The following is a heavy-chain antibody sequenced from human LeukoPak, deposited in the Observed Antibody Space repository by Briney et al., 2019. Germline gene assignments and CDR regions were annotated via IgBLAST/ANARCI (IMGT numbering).Heavy chain of an antibody. V-gene: IGHV3-21*01. J-gene: IGHJ6*03. CDR1: GFSFSTYS. CDR2: INSDSIWI. CDR3: AKGARYCSGGSCYYRYYYYYMDV. Sequence: PGGSLRLSCAASGFSFSTYSMNWIRQAPGKGLEWVSSINSDSIWIYYADSVRGRFTISRDNARNSLYLQMNSLRAEDTAVYYCAKGARYCSGGSCYYRYYYYYMDVWGKGTTVTISS. D-gene: IGHD2-15*01.